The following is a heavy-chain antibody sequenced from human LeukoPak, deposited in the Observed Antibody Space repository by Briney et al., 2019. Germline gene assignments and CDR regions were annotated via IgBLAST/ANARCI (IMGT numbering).Heavy chain of an antibody. CDR1: GFTFSSYS. CDR2: ISSSSSYI. D-gene: IGHD2-21*02. Sequence: GGSLRLSCAASGFTFSSYSMNWVRQAPGKGLEWVSSISSSSSYIYYADSVKGRFTISRDNAKNSLYLQMSSLRAEDTAVYYCARGPRYCGGDCYSDYWGQGTLVTVSS. J-gene: IGHJ4*02. CDR3: ARGPRYCGGDCYSDY. V-gene: IGHV3-21*01.